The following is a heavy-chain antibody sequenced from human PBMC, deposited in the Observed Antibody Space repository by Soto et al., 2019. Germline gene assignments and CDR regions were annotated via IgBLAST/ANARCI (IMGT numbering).Heavy chain of an antibody. Sequence: SETLSLTCTVSGGSISSSSYYWGWIRQPPGKGLEWIGSIYYSGSPYYNPSLKSPVTISVDTSKNQFSLKLSSVTAADTAVYYWASHGSGSWIDYWGQGTLVTVSS. CDR1: GGSISSSSYY. D-gene: IGHD3-10*01. CDR3: ASHGSGSWIDY. CDR2: IYYSGSP. J-gene: IGHJ4*02. V-gene: IGHV4-39*01.